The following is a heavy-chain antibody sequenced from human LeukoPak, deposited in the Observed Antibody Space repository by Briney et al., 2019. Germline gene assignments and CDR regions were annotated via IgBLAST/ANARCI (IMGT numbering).Heavy chain of an antibody. Sequence: SGTLSLTCAVSGGSISSSNWWSWVRQPPGKGLEWIGEIYHSGSTNYNPSLKSRVTISIDTSKNQFSLKLTSVTAADTAVYYCARMAAIGAMDVWGQGTTVTVSS. V-gene: IGHV4-4*02. D-gene: IGHD5-24*01. CDR2: IYHSGST. J-gene: IGHJ6*02. CDR1: GGSISSSNW. CDR3: ARMAAIGAMDV.